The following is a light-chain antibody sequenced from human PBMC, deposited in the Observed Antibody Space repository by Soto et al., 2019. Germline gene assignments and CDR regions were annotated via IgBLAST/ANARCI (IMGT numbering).Light chain of an antibody. J-gene: IGKJ4*01. Sequence: EIVLTQSPGTLSLSPGERATLSCRASQSVSSSYLDWYQQKPGQAPRLLIYGASSRATGFPDRFSGSGSGTDFTLTISRLEPEDFAVYYCQQYGSSPPFGGGTKVDIK. V-gene: IGKV3-20*01. CDR2: GAS. CDR1: QSVSSSY. CDR3: QQYGSSPP.